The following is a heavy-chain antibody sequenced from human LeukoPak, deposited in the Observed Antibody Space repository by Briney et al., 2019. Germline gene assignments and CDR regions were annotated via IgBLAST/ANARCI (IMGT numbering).Heavy chain of an antibody. CDR3: ARDRVNDYVDY. Sequence: ASVKVSCKASGYTFTSYYMHWVRQAPGQGLEWMGIINPSGGSTSYAQKFQGRVTMTRDMFTSTVYMELSSLRSEDTAVYYCARDRVNDYVDYWGQGTLVTVSS. CDR1: GYTFTSYY. V-gene: IGHV1-46*01. CDR2: INPSGGST. J-gene: IGHJ4*02.